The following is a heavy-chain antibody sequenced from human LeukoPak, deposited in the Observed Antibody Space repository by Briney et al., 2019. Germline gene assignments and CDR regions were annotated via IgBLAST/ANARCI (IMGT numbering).Heavy chain of an antibody. CDR1: GITFSSYE. CDR2: ISSSGTTI. D-gene: IGHD2-15*01. V-gene: IGHV3-48*03. CDR3: ARVGVVVAATGNLWFDP. Sequence: GGSLRLSCAASGITFSSYEMIWVRQAPGKGLEWVSYISSSGTTIYYADSVKGRFTISRDNAKNSLYLQMNSLRAEDTAVYYCARVGVVVAATGNLWFDPWGQGTLVTVSS. J-gene: IGHJ5*02.